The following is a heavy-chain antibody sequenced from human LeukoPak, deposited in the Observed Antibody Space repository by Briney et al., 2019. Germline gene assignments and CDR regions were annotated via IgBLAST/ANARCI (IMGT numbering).Heavy chain of an antibody. V-gene: IGHV3-7*01. CDR1: GFTFSSYW. CDR3: ASGYDFWSGYCGLDY. D-gene: IGHD3-3*01. Sequence: GGSLRLSCAASGFTFSSYWMSWVRQAPGKGLEWVANIKQDGSEKYYVDSVKGRFTISRDNAKNSLYLQMNSLRAEDTAVYYCASGYDFWSGYCGLDYWGQGTLVTVSS. CDR2: IKQDGSEK. J-gene: IGHJ4*02.